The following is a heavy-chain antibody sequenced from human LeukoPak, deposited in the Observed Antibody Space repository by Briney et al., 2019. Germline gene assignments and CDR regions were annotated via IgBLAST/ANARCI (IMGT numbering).Heavy chain of an antibody. CDR1: GFTFTSSA. Sequence: SVKVSFKASGFTFTSSAMQWVRQARGQRLEWIGWIVVGSGNTNYAQKFQERVTITRDMSTSTAYMELSSLRSEDTAVYYCAAALGWELLPHDAFDIWGQGTMVTVSS. CDR3: AAALGWELLPHDAFDI. J-gene: IGHJ3*02. D-gene: IGHD1-26*01. V-gene: IGHV1-58*02. CDR2: IVVGSGNT.